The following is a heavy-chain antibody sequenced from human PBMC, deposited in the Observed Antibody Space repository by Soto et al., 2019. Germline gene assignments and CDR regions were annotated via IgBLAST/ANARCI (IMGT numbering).Heavy chain of an antibody. J-gene: IGHJ4*02. V-gene: IGHV4-34*01. Sequence: PXATLCRTCAAYGGRFNGYYWSWIRQPPGKGLEWIGEINHSGSGNYNPSLKSRVTISLDTSKNQFSLKLDSVTAADTAVYYCARVVRGWHPHFDSWGQGTLVSVSS. D-gene: IGHD2-21*01. CDR2: INHSGSG. CDR3: ARVVRGWHPHFDS. CDR1: GGRFNGYY.